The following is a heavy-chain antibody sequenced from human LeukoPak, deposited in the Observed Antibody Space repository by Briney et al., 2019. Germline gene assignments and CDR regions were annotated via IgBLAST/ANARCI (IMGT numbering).Heavy chain of an antibody. Sequence: GGSLRLSCTASGFTFGDYAMCWVRQAPGKGLEWLGFIRSKAYGGTTEYAASVKGRFTISRDDSKSIAYLQMNSLKTEDTAVYYCTRDYLNIIVGAPAGGYWGQGTLVTVSS. CDR3: TRDYLNIIVGAPAGGY. V-gene: IGHV3-49*04. CDR2: IRSKAYGGTT. D-gene: IGHD1-26*01. J-gene: IGHJ4*02. CDR1: GFTFGDYA.